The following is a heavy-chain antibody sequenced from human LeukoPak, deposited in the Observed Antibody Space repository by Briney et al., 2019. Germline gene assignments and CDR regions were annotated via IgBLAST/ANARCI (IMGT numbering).Heavy chain of an antibody. CDR1: GYTFTSYG. D-gene: IGHD4-23*01. CDR3: ARGVGNPGWFDP. Sequence: ASVKVSCKASGYTFTSYGISWVRQAPGQGLEWMGWINPNSGVTNSAQKFQGRVTMTRDTSISTAYMDLTSLRSDDTAVYYCARGVGNPGWFDPWGQGTLVTVSS. V-gene: IGHV1-2*02. CDR2: INPNSGVT. J-gene: IGHJ5*02.